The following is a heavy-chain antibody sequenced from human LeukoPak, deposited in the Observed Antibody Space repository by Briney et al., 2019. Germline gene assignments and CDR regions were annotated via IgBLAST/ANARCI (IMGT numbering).Heavy chain of an antibody. CDR3: ASQKGYDSSGDDNWFDP. V-gene: IGHV3-53*01. Sequence: GSMRLSCAASGFTVSSNYMSWVRQAPGKGLEWVSVIYSGGSTYYADSVKGRFTISRDNSKNTLYLQMNSLRAEDTAVYYCASQKGYDSSGDDNWFDPWGQGTLVTVSS. CDR1: GFTVSSNY. J-gene: IGHJ5*02. D-gene: IGHD3-22*01. CDR2: IYSGGST.